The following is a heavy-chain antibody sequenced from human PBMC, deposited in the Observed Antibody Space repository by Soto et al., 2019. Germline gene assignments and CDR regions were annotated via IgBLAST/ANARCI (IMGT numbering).Heavy chain of an antibody. J-gene: IGHJ4*02. Sequence: ASVKVSCKASGYTFTSYAMHWVRQAPGQRLEWMGWINAGNGNTKYSQKFQGRVTITRDTSASTAYMELSSLRSEVTAVYYCARLYYDSSGYDYWGQGTLVTVSS. CDR1: GYTFTSYA. D-gene: IGHD3-22*01. CDR3: ARLYYDSSGYDY. V-gene: IGHV1-3*01. CDR2: INAGNGNT.